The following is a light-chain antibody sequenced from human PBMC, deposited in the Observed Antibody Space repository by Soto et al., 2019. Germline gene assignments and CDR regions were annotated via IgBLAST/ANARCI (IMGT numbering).Light chain of an antibody. CDR3: AAWDDSLSGHVV. CDR2: SNN. Sequence: QSVVTQPPSASGTPGQRVTISCSGSSSSIGSNYVYWYQQLPGTAPKLLIYSNNQRPSGVPDRFSGSKSGTSASLAISGLRSEYEADYYCAAWDDSLSGHVVFGGGTKLTVL. V-gene: IGLV1-47*02. CDR1: SSSIGSNY. J-gene: IGLJ2*01.